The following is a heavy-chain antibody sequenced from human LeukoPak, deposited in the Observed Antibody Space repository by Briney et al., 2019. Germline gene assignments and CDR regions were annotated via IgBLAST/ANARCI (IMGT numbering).Heavy chain of an antibody. Sequence: SETLSLTCTVSGGSISSGGYYWSWIRQPPGKGLEWIGEINHSGSTNYNPSLKSRVTISVDTSKNQFSLKLSSVTAADTAVYYCARGPYCSSTSCPRNWFDPWGQGTLVTVSS. CDR1: GGSISSGGYY. CDR3: ARGPYCSSTSCPRNWFDP. D-gene: IGHD2-2*01. V-gene: IGHV4-39*07. CDR2: INHSGST. J-gene: IGHJ5*02.